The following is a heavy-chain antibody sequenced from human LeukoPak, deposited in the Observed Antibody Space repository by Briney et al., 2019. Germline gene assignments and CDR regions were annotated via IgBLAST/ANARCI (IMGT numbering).Heavy chain of an antibody. CDR2: ISSSSSYI. D-gene: IGHD5-18*01. CDR1: GFTFSSYS. CDR3: ANGYSYGYSRGGDY. J-gene: IGHJ4*02. Sequence: PGRSLRLSCAASGFTFSSYSMNWVRQAPGKGLEWVSSISSSSSYIYYADSVKGRFTISRDNAKNSLYLQMNSLRAEDTAVYYCANGYSYGYSRGGDYWGQGTLVTVSS. V-gene: IGHV3-21*01.